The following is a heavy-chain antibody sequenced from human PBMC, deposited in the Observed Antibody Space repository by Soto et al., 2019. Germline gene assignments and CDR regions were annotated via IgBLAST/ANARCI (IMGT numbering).Heavy chain of an antibody. Sequence: GGSLRLSCEASGFTFSNYAMAWVRQTPGEGPEWVSTIGGGDDIFYAESVQGRFIISRDDSRITMYLQMDNLRVEDTAIFFCAKDSINYNGIYDAFDVWGQGTVVTVSS. CDR3: AKDSINYNGIYDAFDV. V-gene: IGHV3-23*01. CDR1: GFTFSNYA. J-gene: IGHJ3*01. D-gene: IGHD4-4*01. CDR2: IGGGDDI.